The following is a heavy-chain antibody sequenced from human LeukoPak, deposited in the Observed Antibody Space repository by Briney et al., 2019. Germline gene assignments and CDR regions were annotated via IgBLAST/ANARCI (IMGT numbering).Heavy chain of an antibody. D-gene: IGHD5-18*01. V-gene: IGHV3-23*01. CDR1: GFTLSSYG. CDR2: ISGSGSNT. Sequence: GGSLRLSCVASGFTLSSYGMSWVRQAPGKGLEWVSAISGSGSNTYYADSVKGRFTISRDNSKNTLYLQMNSLRTEDTALYYCAKVYSYGSRGYFDLWGRGTLVTVSS. CDR3: AKVYSYGSRGYFDL. J-gene: IGHJ2*01.